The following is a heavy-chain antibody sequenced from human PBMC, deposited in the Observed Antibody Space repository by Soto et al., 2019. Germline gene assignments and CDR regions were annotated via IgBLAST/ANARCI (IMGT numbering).Heavy chain of an antibody. CDR2: ISWNSGTL. J-gene: IGHJ5*02. D-gene: IGHD2-21*01. Sequence: EVQLVESGGGLVQPGRSLRLSCAPSGFTFEDFAMHWVRQGPGKGLEWVAGISWNSGTLGYADSVKGRFVISRDNAKKTLYLQMSSLRHEDTALYYCVKDIGPLRHGQRGCESWGQGTLVTVSS. CDR1: GFTFEDFA. CDR3: VKDIGPLRHGQRGCES. V-gene: IGHV3-9*01.